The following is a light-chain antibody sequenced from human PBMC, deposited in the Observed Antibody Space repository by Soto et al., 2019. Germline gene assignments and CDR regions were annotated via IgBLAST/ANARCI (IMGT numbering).Light chain of an antibody. V-gene: IGKV3-11*01. CDR2: DAY. J-gene: IGKJ5*01. CDR1: QSFRGL. CDR3: QRRHMWPIT. Sequence: EVVLTQSPVTLSLSPGERATLSCRSSQSFRGLLAWYQQKPGQAPRLLIYDAYNRATGIPPRFSGSGSGTDFTLTISSLEPEDSAVYYCQRRHMWPITFGQGTRLEI.